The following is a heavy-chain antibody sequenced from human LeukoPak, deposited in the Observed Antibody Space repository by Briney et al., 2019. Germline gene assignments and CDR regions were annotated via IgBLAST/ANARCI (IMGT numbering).Heavy chain of an antibody. V-gene: IGHV1-18*01. CDR2: ISAYNGNT. CDR3: ARDQDVAAAGPFDY. Sequence: ASVKVSCKASGGTFSSYAISWVRQAPGQGLEWMGWISAYNGNTNYAQKLQGRVTMTTDTSTSTAYMELRSLRSDDTAVYYCARDQDVAAAGPFDYWGQGTLVTVSS. J-gene: IGHJ4*02. D-gene: IGHD6-13*01. CDR1: GGTFSSYA.